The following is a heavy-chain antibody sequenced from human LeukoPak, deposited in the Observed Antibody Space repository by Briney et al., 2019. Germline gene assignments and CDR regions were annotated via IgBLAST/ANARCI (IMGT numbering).Heavy chain of an antibody. J-gene: IGHJ4*02. V-gene: IGHV3-30*18. CDR1: GFTFSSYG. Sequence: GGSLRLSCAASGFTFSSYGMHWVRQAPGKGLEWVAVISYDGSNKYYADSVKGRFTISRDNSKNTLYLQMNSLRAEDTAVYCCAKERKYYDSSGYSGFDYWGQGTLVTVSS. CDR2: ISYDGSNK. D-gene: IGHD3-22*01. CDR3: AKERKYYDSSGYSGFDY.